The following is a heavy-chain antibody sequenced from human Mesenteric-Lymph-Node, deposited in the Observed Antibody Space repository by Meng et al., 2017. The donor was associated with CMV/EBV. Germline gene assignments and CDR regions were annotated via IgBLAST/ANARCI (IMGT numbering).Heavy chain of an antibody. D-gene: IGHD3-10*01. CDR3: AQGYYGSGTYSNFDY. J-gene: IGHJ4*02. Sequence: SGVSLDNHGVGVGWIRQPPGKALEWLALIYWNDDKYYGPSLKSRLTITKDTSKNQVVLIMTNMDPVDTATYYCAQGYYGSGTYSNFDYWGQGTLVTVSS. V-gene: IGHV2-5*01. CDR1: GVSLDNHGVG. CDR2: IYWNDDK.